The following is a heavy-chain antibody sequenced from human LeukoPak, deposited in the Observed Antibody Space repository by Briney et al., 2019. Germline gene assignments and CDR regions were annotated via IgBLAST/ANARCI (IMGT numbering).Heavy chain of an antibody. J-gene: IGHJ4*02. V-gene: IGHV1-2*02. CDR1: GYTFTRYG. CDR2: INPNSGGT. Sequence: ASVKVSCKASGYTFTRYGISWVRQAPGQGLEWMGWINPNSGGTNYAQKFQGRVTMTRDTSISTAYMELSRLRSDDTAVYYCARDLVPYYDSSGYYFPADYWGQGTLVIISS. CDR3: ARDLVPYYDSSGYYFPADY. D-gene: IGHD3-22*01.